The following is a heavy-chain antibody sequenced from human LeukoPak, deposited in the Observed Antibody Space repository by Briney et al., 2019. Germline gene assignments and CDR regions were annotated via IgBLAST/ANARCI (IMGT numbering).Heavy chain of an antibody. D-gene: IGHD2-15*01. V-gene: IGHV4-39*01. J-gene: IGHJ5*02. Sequence: PSETLSLTCSVSGSSISNTAFYWGWIRHPPGKGLECLGIIDYTGSTYRNPSLRSRLTLAVDTSKNQFSLQLNSVTAADTAVYYCARQKRDVVVIAATYLWFDAWGRGTLVSVSS. CDR1: GSSISNTAFY. CDR2: IDYTGST. CDR3: ARQKRDVVVIAATYLWFDA.